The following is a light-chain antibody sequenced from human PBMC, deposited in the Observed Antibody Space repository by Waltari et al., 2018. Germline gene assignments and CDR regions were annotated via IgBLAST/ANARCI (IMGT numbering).Light chain of an antibody. CDR2: DVT. J-gene: IGLJ3*02. CDR3: CSFAGSYTWV. V-gene: IGLV2-11*01. Sequence: QSALTQPRSVSGSPGQSVTISCTGTSSDVGGYKHVSWYPQHPGEAPKLIFYDVTKRPSGVPDRFSGSKSGNTASLTISGLQAEDEADYYCCSFAGSYTWVFGGGTKVTVL. CDR1: SSDVGGYKH.